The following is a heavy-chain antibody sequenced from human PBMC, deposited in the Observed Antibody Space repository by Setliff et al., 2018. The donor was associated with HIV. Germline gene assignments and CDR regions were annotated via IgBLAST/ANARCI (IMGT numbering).Heavy chain of an antibody. V-gene: IGHV4-61*09. J-gene: IGHJ6*03. CDR3: ARQRSGGSCYSCDYYYMDV. D-gene: IGHD2-15*01. Sequence: KTSETLSLTCTVSAYSITSGSYYWSWIRQPAGKGLEWIGHIYTSGSTNYNPSLKSRVSISIDTSNNQFTLRVNSVTAADTAVYYCARQRSGGSCYSCDYYYMDVWGKGTTVTVSS. CDR2: IYTSGST. CDR1: AYSITSGSYY.